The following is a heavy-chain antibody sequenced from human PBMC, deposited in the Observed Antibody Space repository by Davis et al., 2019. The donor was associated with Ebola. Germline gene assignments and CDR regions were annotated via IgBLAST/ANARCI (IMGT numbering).Heavy chain of an antibody. CDR2: IRSKANSYAT. J-gene: IGHJ3*02. D-gene: IGHD1-26*01. Sequence: GGSLRLSCAASGFTFSGSAMHWVRQASGKGLEWLGRIRSKANSYATAYAASAKDRFTISRDDSKNTAYLQMNSLKTEDTAVYYCTSTSIVGVAFPAFDIWGQGTMVTVSS. CDR1: GFTFSGSA. CDR3: TSTSIVGVAFPAFDI. V-gene: IGHV3-73*01.